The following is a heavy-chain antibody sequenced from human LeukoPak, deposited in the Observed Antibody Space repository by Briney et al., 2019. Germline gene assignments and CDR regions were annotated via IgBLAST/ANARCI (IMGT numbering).Heavy chain of an antibody. CDR3: ARDVGRRYIDY. CDR1: GGSISSYY. D-gene: IGHD1-26*01. V-gene: IGHV4-59*01. CDR2: LYYSGSP. Sequence: SETLSLTCTVSGGSISSYYWSWIRQPPGKGLEWIGYLYYSGSPNYNPSLKSQVTISVDTAKNQFSLKLSSVTAADTAVYYCARDVGRRYIDYWGQGTLVTVSS. J-gene: IGHJ4*02.